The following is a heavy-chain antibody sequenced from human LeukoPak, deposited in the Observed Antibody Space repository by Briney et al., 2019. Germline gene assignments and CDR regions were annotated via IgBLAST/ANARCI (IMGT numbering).Heavy chain of an antibody. Sequence: SQTLSLTCTVSGGSISSGSHYWSWIRQPAGKGLEWIGRIYTSGSTNYNPSLKSRVTISVDTSKNQFSLKLSSVTAADTAVYYCARAPLGGGPIDAFDIWGQGTMVTVSS. J-gene: IGHJ3*02. CDR3: ARAPLGGGPIDAFDI. CDR2: IYTSGST. V-gene: IGHV4-61*02. CDR1: GGSISSGSHY. D-gene: IGHD1-26*01.